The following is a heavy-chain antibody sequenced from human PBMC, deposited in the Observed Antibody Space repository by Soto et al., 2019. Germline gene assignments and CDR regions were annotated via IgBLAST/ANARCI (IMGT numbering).Heavy chain of an antibody. Sequence: GASVKVSCKASGGTLSSYVISWVRQAPGQGLEWMGGIIPIFGTTTYGEMFQGRVTITADESTSTTYMELSSLKSEDTAVYYCARDPRQDCSGETCYYSWGQGTLVTVSS. D-gene: IGHD2-15*01. CDR3: ARDPRQDCSGETCYYS. J-gene: IGHJ4*02. CDR2: IIPIFGTT. V-gene: IGHV1-69*13. CDR1: GGTLSSYV.